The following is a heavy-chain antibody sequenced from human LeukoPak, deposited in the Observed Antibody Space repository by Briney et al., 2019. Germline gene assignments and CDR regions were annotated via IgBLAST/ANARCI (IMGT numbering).Heavy chain of an antibody. J-gene: IGHJ4*02. CDR1: GFTISSYW. CDR2: INSDGSTT. Sequence: GGSLRLSCTASGFTISSYWMHWVRQAPGKGLVWVSRINSDGSTTSYTDSVKGRFSISRDNAKNTLYLQMNSLRTEDTAVYYCARGGAAARPDYFGLWGQGTLVTVSS. CDR3: ARGGAAARPDYFGL. V-gene: IGHV3-74*01. D-gene: IGHD6-6*01.